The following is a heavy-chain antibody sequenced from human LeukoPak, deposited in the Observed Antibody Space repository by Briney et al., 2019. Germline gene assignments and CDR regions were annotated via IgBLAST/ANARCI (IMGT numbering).Heavy chain of an antibody. Sequence: ASVKVSCKASGYTFTSYDINWVRQAPGQGLEWMGWMNPNSGNTGYAQKFQGRVTMTRNISISTAYMELSSLRSEDTAVYYCARVIGRAVAGIGYWGQGTLVTVSS. J-gene: IGHJ4*02. CDR1: GYTFTSYD. V-gene: IGHV1-8*01. D-gene: IGHD6-19*01. CDR3: ARVIGRAVAGIGY. CDR2: MNPNSGNT.